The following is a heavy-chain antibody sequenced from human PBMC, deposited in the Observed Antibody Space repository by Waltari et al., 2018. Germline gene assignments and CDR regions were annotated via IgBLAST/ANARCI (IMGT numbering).Heavy chain of an antibody. V-gene: IGHV3-23*01. Sequence: EVQVLESGGGLIQPGGSLRLSCAASGFTFNSYVMSWVRQAPGKGLEWVSLISGSGGKRNYADSVKGRFTISRDNSKNTLDLQMNSLRAEDTAVYYCAKISSGYYGMDVWGQGTTVTVSS. D-gene: IGHD3-16*02. CDR3: AKISSGYYGMDV. CDR1: GFTFNSYV. CDR2: ISGSGGKR. J-gene: IGHJ6*02.